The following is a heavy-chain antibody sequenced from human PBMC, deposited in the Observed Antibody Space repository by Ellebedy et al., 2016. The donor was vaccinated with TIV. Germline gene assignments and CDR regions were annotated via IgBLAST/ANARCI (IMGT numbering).Heavy chain of an antibody. CDR2: IYPGDSNT. CDR3: ARQDTVDTAMFSN. Sequence: GESLKISCKGSGYSFTNYWIGWVRQMPGKGLDWMGAIYPGDSNTKYSPSFQGQVTISADKSINTAYLQWSSLKASDTAMYYCARQDTVDTAMFSNWGQGTLVTVSS. V-gene: IGHV5-51*01. J-gene: IGHJ4*02. D-gene: IGHD5-18*01. CDR1: GYSFTNYW.